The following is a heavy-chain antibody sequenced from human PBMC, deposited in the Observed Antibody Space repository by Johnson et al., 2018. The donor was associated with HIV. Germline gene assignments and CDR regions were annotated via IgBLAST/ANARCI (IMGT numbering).Heavy chain of an antibody. V-gene: IGHV3-7*05. CDR3: AKSPRFTIFGSDAFDI. J-gene: IGHJ3*02. CDR2: IKQDGSEK. CDR1: GFTFSSYW. D-gene: IGHD3-3*01. Sequence: VQLVESGGGVVQPGRSLRLSCAASGFTFSSYWMSWVRQAPGKGLEWVANIKQDGSEKYYVDSVKGRFTISRDNSKNTLYLQMNSLRAEDTAVYYCAKSPRFTIFGSDAFDIWGQGTMVTVSS.